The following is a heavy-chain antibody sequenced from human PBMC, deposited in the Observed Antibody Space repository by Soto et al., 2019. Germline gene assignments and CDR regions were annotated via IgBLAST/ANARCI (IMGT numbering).Heavy chain of an antibody. J-gene: IGHJ4*02. CDR3: ARSCGSGFWSGSYYFDS. CDR2: IFHSGSS. Sequence: QVQLQESGPGLVKPSGTLSLTCAVSGGSISNNNWWSWVRQPPGKGLEWIGEIFHSGSSNYKPSLTSRVTISVDKSKNQFSLKLSSVTAADTAVYYCARSCGSGFWSGSYYFDSWGEGTLVTVSS. D-gene: IGHD3-3*01. V-gene: IGHV4-4*02. CDR1: GGSISNNNW.